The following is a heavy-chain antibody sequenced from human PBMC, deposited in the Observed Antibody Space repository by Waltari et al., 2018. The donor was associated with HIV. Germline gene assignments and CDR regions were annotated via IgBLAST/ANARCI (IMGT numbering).Heavy chain of an antibody. J-gene: IGHJ4*02. CDR3: ARYYCSGGSCSDY. CDR2: IYTSGST. Sequence: QVQLQESGPGLVKPSQTLSLTCTVPGCSIRSGSYYWSWIRQPAGKGLEWIGRIYTSGSTNYNPSLKSRVTISVDTSKNQFSLKLSSVTAADTAVYYCARYYCSGGSCSDYWGQGTLVTVSS. V-gene: IGHV4-61*02. D-gene: IGHD2-15*01. CDR1: GCSIRSGSYY.